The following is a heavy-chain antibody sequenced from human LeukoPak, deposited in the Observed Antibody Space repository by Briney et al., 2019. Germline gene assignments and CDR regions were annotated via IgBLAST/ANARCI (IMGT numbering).Heavy chain of an antibody. D-gene: IGHD3-22*01. CDR2: INANSWNP. Sequence: ASVKVSCKTSGYTFTNYDVTWVRQAPGQGLEWMGWINANSWNPTYAQGFTGRFVFSLDTSVTTAYLQISSLKDEDTAVYYCARLVRYESSGLYPDYYYYMDVWGKGTTVTVSS. V-gene: IGHV7-4-1*02. J-gene: IGHJ6*03. CDR3: ARLVRYESSGLYPDYYYYMDV. CDR1: GYTFTNYD.